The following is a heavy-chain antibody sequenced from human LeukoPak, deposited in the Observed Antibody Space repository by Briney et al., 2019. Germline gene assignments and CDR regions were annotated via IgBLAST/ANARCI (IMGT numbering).Heavy chain of an antibody. Sequence: PSETLSLTCTVSGGSISSYYWSWIRQPPGKGLEWIGYIYYSGSTNYNPSLKSRVTISVDTSKNQFSLKLSSVTAADTAVYYCARDPLVHAFDIWGQRTMVTVSS. CDR3: ARDPLVHAFDI. D-gene: IGHD2-8*02. CDR1: GGSISSYY. J-gene: IGHJ3*02. CDR2: IYYSGST. V-gene: IGHV4-59*01.